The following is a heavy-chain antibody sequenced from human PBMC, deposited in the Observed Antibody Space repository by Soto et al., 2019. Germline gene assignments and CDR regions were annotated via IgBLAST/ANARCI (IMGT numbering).Heavy chain of an antibody. CDR3: ARVGVVAATPGYYYYYGMDV. D-gene: IGHD2-15*01. CDR1: GGTFSSYA. J-gene: IGHJ6*02. CDR2: IIPIFGTA. Sequence: QVQLVQSGAEVKKPGSSVKVSCKASGGTFSSYAISWVRQAPGQGLEWMGGIIPIFGTANYAQKFQGRVTITADESTSTAYMELGSLRCEDTAVYYCARVGVVAATPGYYYYYGMDVWGQGTTVTVSS. V-gene: IGHV1-69*12.